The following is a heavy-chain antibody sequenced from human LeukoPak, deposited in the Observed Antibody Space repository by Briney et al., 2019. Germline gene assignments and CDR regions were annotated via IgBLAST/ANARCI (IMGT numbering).Heavy chain of an antibody. CDR2: INDSGDIT. CDR3: AKRIPAAGNFDY. J-gene: IGHJ4*02. CDR1: GFTFSSYC. Sequence: GGSLRLSCAASGFTFSSYCMTWVRQAPGKGLEWVSAINDSGDITDYADSVKGRFTISRDNSKNTLYLQMNSLRAEDTAVYYCAKRIPAAGNFDYWGQGTLVTVSS. D-gene: IGHD6-13*01. V-gene: IGHV3-23*01.